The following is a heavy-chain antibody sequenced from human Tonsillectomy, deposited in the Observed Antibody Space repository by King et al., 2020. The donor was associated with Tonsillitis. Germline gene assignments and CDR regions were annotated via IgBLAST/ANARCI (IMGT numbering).Heavy chain of an antibody. CDR2: ISGSGGSP. CDR1: RFSFSSYA. J-gene: IGHJ3*02. D-gene: IGHD3-10*01. V-gene: IGHV3-23*04. Sequence: VQLVESGGGLVQPGGSLRLSCAASRFSFSSYAMSWVRQAPGKGLEWVSAISGSGGSPYYADSVKGRFTISRDNSKNTLYLQMNSLRAEDTAVYFCAKALGGSGTYWSSDAFDIWGQGKMVTVSS. CDR3: AKALGGSGTYWSSDAFDI.